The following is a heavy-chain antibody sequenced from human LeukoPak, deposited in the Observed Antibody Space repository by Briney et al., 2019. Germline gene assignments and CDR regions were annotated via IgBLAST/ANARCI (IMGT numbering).Heavy chain of an antibody. CDR2: ISPTGDST. CDR3: VPKGTEGY. Sequence: GGSLRLSCSASGFAFSAYAMHWVRQAPGKGLEYVSAISPTGDSTYYADSVKGRFSISRDNSKNTLYLQVSSLRPEDTAVYYCVPKGTEGYWGQGTLVTVSS. J-gene: IGHJ4*02. CDR1: GFAFSAYA. V-gene: IGHV3-64D*06.